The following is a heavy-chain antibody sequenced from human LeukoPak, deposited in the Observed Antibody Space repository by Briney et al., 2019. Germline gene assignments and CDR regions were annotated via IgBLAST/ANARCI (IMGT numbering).Heavy chain of an antibody. CDR2: IGVGGGNT. V-gene: IGHV1-58*02. D-gene: IGHD4-23*01. CDR1: GFTFSSSA. Sequence: SVKVSCKTSGFTFSSSAIQWVRQARGQGLEWIGWIGVGGGNTNYAQNFQDRVTITRDMSSSTAYMELTSLRSEDTAVYYCAAEIYGGNSDCCTFDFWGPGTPVIVSS. J-gene: IGHJ3*01. CDR3: AAEIYGGNSDCCTFDF.